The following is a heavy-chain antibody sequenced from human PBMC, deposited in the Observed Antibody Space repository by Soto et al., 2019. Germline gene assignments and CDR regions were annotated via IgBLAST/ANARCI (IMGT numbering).Heavy chain of an antibody. J-gene: IGHJ4*02. CDR1: GYTFTSYA. Sequence: QVQLVQSGAEVKKPGASVKVSCKASGYTFTSYAMHWVRQAPGQRLEWMGWINAGNGNTKYSQKFQGRVTITRDTSASTAYMELSSLRSEDTAVYYCARTPNHDFWSGYYPLFDYWGQGTLVTVSS. D-gene: IGHD3-3*01. CDR2: INAGNGNT. V-gene: IGHV1-3*01. CDR3: ARTPNHDFWSGYYPLFDY.